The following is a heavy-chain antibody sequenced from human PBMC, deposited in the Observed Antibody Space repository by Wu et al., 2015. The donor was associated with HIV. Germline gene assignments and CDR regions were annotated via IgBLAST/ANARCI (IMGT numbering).Heavy chain of an antibody. CDR3: ARGRGYSGYDSPY. D-gene: IGHD5-12*01. Sequence: QVQLVQSGAEVKKPGSSVKVSCKASGGTFSNYGVSWVRQAPGQGLEWMGGIILMFDTPNYAQKFQGRVTMTRNTSISTAYMELSSLRSEDTAVYYCARGRGYSGYDSPYWGQGTLVTVSS. V-gene: IGHV1-69*05. CDR1: GGTFSNYG. J-gene: IGHJ4*02. CDR2: IILMFDTP.